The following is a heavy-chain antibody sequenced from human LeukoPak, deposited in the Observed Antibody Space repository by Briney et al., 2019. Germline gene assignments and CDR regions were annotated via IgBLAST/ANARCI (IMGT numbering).Heavy chain of an antibody. D-gene: IGHD3-9*01. CDR1: GGSISSYY. CDR2: IYYSGST. Sequence: SETLSLTCTVSGGSISSYYWNWIRQPPGKGLEWIGYIYYSGSTYYNPSLKSRVTISVDTSKNQFSLKLSSVTAADTAVYYCASRGLTGYPSYYFDYWGQGTLVTVSS. V-gene: IGHV4-59*12. J-gene: IGHJ4*02. CDR3: ASRGLTGYPSYYFDY.